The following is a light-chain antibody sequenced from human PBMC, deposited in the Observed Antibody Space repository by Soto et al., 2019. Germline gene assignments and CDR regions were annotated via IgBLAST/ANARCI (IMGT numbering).Light chain of an antibody. J-gene: IGLJ1*01. CDR3: QSHDSSLSGYV. Sequence: QSVLTQPPSVSGAPGQRVTISCTGSSSNIGAGYDVHWYQQLPGTAPKLLFYGNSNRPSGVPDRFSGSKSGTSASLAITGLQAEDEAYYYCQSHDSSLSGYVFGTGTKLTVL. CDR1: SSNIGAGYD. CDR2: GNS. V-gene: IGLV1-40*01.